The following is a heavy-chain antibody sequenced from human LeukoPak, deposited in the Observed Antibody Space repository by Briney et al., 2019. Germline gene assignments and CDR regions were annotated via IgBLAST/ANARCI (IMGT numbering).Heavy chain of an antibody. D-gene: IGHD5-18*01. CDR3: AKDLDTATEFDY. Sequence: GRSLRLSCAASGFTFSSYGMHWVRQAPGKGLEWVAVIWYDGSNKYYADSAKGRFTISRDNSKNTLYLQMNSLRAEDTAVYYCAKDLDTATEFDYWGQGTLVTVSS. CDR2: IWYDGSNK. CDR1: GFTFSSYG. J-gene: IGHJ4*02. V-gene: IGHV3-33*06.